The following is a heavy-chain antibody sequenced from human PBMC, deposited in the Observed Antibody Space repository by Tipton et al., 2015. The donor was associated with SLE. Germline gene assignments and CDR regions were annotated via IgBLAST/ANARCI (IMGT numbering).Heavy chain of an antibody. J-gene: IGHJ6*02. CDR3: ARHGGYCGTDCYPLPTYMDV. V-gene: IGHV4-39*07. Sequence: TLSLTCTVSGASTSSQSYYWGWIRQPPGKGLEWIGTIYYTGSTYYNPSLKSRVTISVDTSKNQFSLKLSSVTAADTAVYFCARHGGYCGTDCYPLPTYMDVWGQGTTVTVSS. D-gene: IGHD2-21*01. CDR2: IYYTGST. CDR1: GASTSSQSYY.